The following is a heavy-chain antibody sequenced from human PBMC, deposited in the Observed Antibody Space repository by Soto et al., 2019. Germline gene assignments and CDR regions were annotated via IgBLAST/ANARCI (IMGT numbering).Heavy chain of an antibody. Sequence: ASVKVSCKASGYTFTSYGISWVRQAPGQGLEWMGWISAYNSNTNYAQKLQGRVTMTTDTSTSTAYMELRSLRSDDTAVYYCARDVEAAYYYYYGMDVWGQGTTVTVSS. D-gene: IGHD2-15*01. CDR3: ARDVEAAYYYYYGMDV. J-gene: IGHJ6*02. V-gene: IGHV1-18*01. CDR2: ISAYNSNT. CDR1: GYTFTSYG.